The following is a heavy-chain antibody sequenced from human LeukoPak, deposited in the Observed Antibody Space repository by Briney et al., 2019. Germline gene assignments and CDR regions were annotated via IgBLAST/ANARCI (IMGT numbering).Heavy chain of an antibody. D-gene: IGHD1-1*01. CDR1: GGSITNGDYY. CDR2: IHYSGNT. CDR3: ARAVGSRWYNDR. V-gene: IGHV4-31*03. Sequence: SQTLSLTCTVSGGSITNGDYYWSWIRHHPGKGLEWIGYIHYSGNTYYNSSLKSRVTISVDTSKNQFSLKLSSVTAADTAVYYCARAVGSRWYNDRWGQGTLVTVSS. J-gene: IGHJ5*02.